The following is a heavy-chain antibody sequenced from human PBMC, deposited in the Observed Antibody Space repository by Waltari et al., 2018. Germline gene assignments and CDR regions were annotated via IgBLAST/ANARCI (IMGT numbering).Heavy chain of an antibody. CDR3: AGHRGYDPTQGWCDP. V-gene: IGHV4-39*01. D-gene: IGHD5-12*01. Sequence: QLQLQESGPGLVKPSATLSLPCTVYGGSISSSSSFWGWIRQPPGEGLEWLGSMYYSGSTYYNPTRKSRVTIYVETSKNQFCLKLRSVTAADTAVCYCAGHRGYDPTQGWCDPWGQGTLVTVSS. CDR1: GGSISSSSSF. CDR2: MYYSGST. J-gene: IGHJ5*02.